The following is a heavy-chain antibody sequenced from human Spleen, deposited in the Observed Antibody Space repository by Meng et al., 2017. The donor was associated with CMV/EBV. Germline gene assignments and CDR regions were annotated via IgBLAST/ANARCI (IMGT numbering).Heavy chain of an antibody. Sequence: ASVKVSCKASGYTFTDCYMHWVRQAPGQGLEWMGWVNTKSGDTSYAQNFQGRVTMTRDTSISTAYMELRGLRSDDTALYYCARGHRSRYDFWSGYLRVDGMDVWGQGTTVTVSS. J-gene: IGHJ6*02. D-gene: IGHD3-3*01. V-gene: IGHV1-2*02. CDR3: ARGHRSRYDFWSGYLRVDGMDV. CDR1: GYTFTDCY. CDR2: VNTKSGDT.